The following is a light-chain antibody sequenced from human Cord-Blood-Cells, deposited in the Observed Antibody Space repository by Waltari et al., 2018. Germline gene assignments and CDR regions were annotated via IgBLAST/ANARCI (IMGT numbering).Light chain of an antibody. V-gene: IGKV3-11*01. CDR3: QQRSNWPLT. CDR1: QSVSSY. CDR2: DAS. Sequence: EIVLPQSPATLSLSPRERGTLSCRASQSVSSYLAWYQQKPGQAPRLLIYDASNRATGIPARFSGSGSGTDFTLTISSLEPEDFAVYYCQQRSNWPLTFGGGTKVEIK. J-gene: IGKJ4*01.